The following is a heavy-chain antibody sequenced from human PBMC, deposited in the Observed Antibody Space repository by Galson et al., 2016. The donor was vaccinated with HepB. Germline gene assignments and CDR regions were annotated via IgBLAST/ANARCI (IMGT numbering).Heavy chain of an antibody. V-gene: IGHV3-23*01. CDR1: GFTFSRLD. D-gene: IGHD6-19*01. J-gene: IGHJ4*02. CDR2: ISGRGDRT. Sequence: SLRLSCAASGFTFSRLDMTWVRQAPGNGLEWVSAISGRGDRTYYADSVKGRFTISRDNTKNTVDLHMNSLRAEDTAVYYCAKDFDVGVAADEYWGQGILVTVSS. CDR3: AKDFDVGVAADEY.